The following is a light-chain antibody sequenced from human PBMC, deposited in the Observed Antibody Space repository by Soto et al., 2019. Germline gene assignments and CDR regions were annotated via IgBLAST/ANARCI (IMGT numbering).Light chain of an antibody. J-gene: IGKJ5*01. V-gene: IGKV3-11*01. CDR2: DAS. CDR3: QQRSSCPLT. Sequence: ELVLTQSPASLSLSPGERATLSCRASQSVSSYLAWYQQKPGQAPRLLIYDASNRATGIPARFSGSGSGTDLTLTISSLEPEDFAVYDCQQRSSCPLTFGQGTRLEIK. CDR1: QSVSSY.